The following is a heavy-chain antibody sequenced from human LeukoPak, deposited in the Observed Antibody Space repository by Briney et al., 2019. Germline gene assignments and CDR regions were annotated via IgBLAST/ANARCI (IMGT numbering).Heavy chain of an antibody. CDR3: AKDKQQLGDFDY. V-gene: IGHV3-23*01. CDR2: ISGSGGST. Sequence: GGSLRLSCAASGFTFSSHAMSWVRQAPGKGLEWVSAISGSGGSTYYADSVKGRFTISRDNSKNTLYLQMNSLRAEDTAVYYCAKDKQQLGDFDYWGQGTLVTVSS. CDR1: GFTFSSHA. D-gene: IGHD6-13*01. J-gene: IGHJ4*02.